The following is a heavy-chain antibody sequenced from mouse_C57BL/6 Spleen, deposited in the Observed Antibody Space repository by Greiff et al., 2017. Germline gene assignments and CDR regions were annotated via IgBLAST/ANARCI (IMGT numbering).Heavy chain of an antibody. Sequence: QVQLQQPGAELVKPGASVKLSCKASGYTFTSYWMHWVKQRPGQGLEWIGMIHPNSGSTNYNEKFKSKATLTVDKSSSTAYMQLSSLTSEDSAVYYCARDFDYGSSYLAWFAYWGQGTLVTVSA. CDR2: IHPNSGST. D-gene: IGHD1-1*01. CDR1: GYTFTSYW. CDR3: ARDFDYGSSYLAWFAY. J-gene: IGHJ3*01. V-gene: IGHV1-64*01.